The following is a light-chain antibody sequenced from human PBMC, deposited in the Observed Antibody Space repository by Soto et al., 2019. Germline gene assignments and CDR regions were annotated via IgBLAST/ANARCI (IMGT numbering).Light chain of an antibody. Sequence: QSVLTQPASVSGSPGQSITISCTGTSSDVGSYNLVSWYQQHPGKAPKLMIYEGSKRPSGVSNHFSGSKSGNTASLTISGLQAEDEADYYCCSYAGSSTSYVVFGGGTQLTVL. CDR1: SSDVGSYNL. CDR2: EGS. V-gene: IGLV2-23*01. J-gene: IGLJ2*01. CDR3: CSYAGSSTSYVV.